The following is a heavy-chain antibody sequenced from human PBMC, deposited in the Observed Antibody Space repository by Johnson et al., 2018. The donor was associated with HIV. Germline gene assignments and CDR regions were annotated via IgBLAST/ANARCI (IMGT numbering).Heavy chain of an antibody. CDR1: GFTFSSYG. J-gene: IGHJ3*02. V-gene: IGHV3-30*02. CDR2: IRYDGSNK. D-gene: IGHD2-21*01. CDR3: ARDFVAYCGGDCFGAFDI. Sequence: QVQLVESGGGVVQPGGSLRLSCAASGFTFSSYGMHWVRQAPGKGLEWVAFIRYDGSNKYYADSVKGRFTISRDNSKNSLYLQMNSLRAEDTALYYCARDFVAYCGGDCFGAFDIWGQGTMVTVSS.